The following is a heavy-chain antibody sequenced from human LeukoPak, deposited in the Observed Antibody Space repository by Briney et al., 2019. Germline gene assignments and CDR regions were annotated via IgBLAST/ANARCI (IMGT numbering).Heavy chain of an antibody. CDR2: INPSGGST. CDR1: GYTFTSYG. CDR3: ARVQMGFWSGYLFDY. D-gene: IGHD3-3*01. Sequence: GASVKVSCKASGYTFTSYGISWVRQAPGQGLEWMGIINPSGGSTSYAQKFQGRVTMTRDTSTSTVYMELSSLRSEDTAVYYCARVQMGFWSGYLFDYWGQGTLVTVSS. J-gene: IGHJ4*02. V-gene: IGHV1-46*01.